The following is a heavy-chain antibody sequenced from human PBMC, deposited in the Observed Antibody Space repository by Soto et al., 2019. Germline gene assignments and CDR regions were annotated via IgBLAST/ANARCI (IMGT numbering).Heavy chain of an antibody. D-gene: IGHD3-3*01. CDR2: IIPIFGTA. V-gene: IGHV1-69*13. CDR3: ARDADYDFWSGHQFDP. CDR1: GGTFSSYA. Sequence: SVKVSCKASGGTFSSYAISWVRQAPGQGLEWMGGIIPIFGTANYAQKFQGRVTITADESTSTAYMELSSLRSEDTAVYYCARDADYDFWSGHQFDPWGQGTLVTAPQ. J-gene: IGHJ5*02.